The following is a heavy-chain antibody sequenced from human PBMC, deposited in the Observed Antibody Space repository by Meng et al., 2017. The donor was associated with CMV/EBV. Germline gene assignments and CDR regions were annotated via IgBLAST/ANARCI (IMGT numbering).Heavy chain of an antibody. CDR1: GFTFSSYG. D-gene: IGHD3-22*01. Sequence: GESLKISCAASGFTFSSYGMHWVRQAPGKGLEWVAFIRYDGSNKYYADSVKGRLTISRDNSKNTLYLQMNSLRAEDTAVYYCAKDRGYYDSSGYNPMGDYYGMDVWGQGTTVTVSS. J-gene: IGHJ6*02. V-gene: IGHV3-30*02. CDR3: AKDRGYYDSSGYNPMGDYYGMDV. CDR2: IRYDGSNK.